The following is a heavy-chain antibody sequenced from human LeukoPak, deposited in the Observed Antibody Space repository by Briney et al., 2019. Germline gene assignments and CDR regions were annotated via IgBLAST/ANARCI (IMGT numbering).Heavy chain of an antibody. CDR3: ARVHRYYYYMDV. J-gene: IGHJ6*03. D-gene: IGHD3-10*01. Sequence: ASVKVSCKASGYTFTSYGISWVRQAPGQGLEWMGWISAYNGNTNYAQKLQGRVTMTRDTSTSTVYMELSSLRSEDTAVYYCARVHRYYYYMDVWGKGTTVTISS. CDR2: ISAYNGNT. CDR1: GYTFTSYG. V-gene: IGHV1-18*01.